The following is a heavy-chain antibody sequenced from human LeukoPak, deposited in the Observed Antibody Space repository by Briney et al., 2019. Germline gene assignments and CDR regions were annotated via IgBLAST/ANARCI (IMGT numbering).Heavy chain of an antibody. Sequence: GGSLRLSCAASGFAFGSFWMSWVRQAPGKGLEWVSAVRGGDAGTSYADSVKGRFTISRDNSKNTLYLQMNSLRADDTAVYYCAKNRGGSYYSGSDYWGQGTLVTVSS. V-gene: IGHV3-23*01. CDR3: AKNRGGSYYSGSDY. D-gene: IGHD1-26*01. CDR1: GFAFGSFW. J-gene: IGHJ4*02. CDR2: VRGGDAGT.